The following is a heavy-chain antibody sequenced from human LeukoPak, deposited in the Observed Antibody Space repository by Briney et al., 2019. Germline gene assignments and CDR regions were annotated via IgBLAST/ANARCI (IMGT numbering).Heavy chain of an antibody. V-gene: IGHV3-33*01. D-gene: IGHD6-13*01. CDR3: ARVAHYSSSWYDPRFYYYGMDV. CDR1: GFTFSSYG. J-gene: IGHJ6*02. CDR2: IWYDGSNK. Sequence: GRSLRLSCAASGFTFSSYGMHWVRQAPGKGMEWVAVIWYDGSNKYYADSVKGRFTISRDNSKNTLYLQMNSLRAEDTAVYYCARVAHYSSSWYDPRFYYYGMDVWGQGTTVTVSS.